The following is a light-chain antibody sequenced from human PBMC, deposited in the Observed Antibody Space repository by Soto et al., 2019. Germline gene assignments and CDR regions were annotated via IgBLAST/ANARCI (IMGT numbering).Light chain of an antibody. J-gene: IGKJ1*01. V-gene: IGKV3-15*01. CDR3: QQYNNWPPT. CDR2: GAS. Sequence: EIVMTQSPATLSVSPGERATLSCRASQSVSSNLAWYQQKPGQAPRLPIYGASTRATGIPARFSGSGSGTEFTLTISSLQSEDFAVYYCQQYNNWPPTFGQGTKVDI. CDR1: QSVSSN.